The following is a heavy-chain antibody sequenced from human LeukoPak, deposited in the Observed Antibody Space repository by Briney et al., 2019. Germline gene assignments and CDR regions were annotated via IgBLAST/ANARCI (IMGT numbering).Heavy chain of an antibody. J-gene: IGHJ5*02. CDR2: IIPIFGTA. CDR3: ARKLGSGYRRWFDP. D-gene: IGHD5-12*01. V-gene: IGHV1-69*05. CDR1: GGTFSSYA. Sequence: GASVKVSCKASGGTFSSYAISWVRQAPGQGPEWMGGIIPIFGTANYAQKFQGRVTITTDESTSTAYMELSSLRSEDTAVYYCARKLGSGYRRWFDPWGQGTLVTVSS.